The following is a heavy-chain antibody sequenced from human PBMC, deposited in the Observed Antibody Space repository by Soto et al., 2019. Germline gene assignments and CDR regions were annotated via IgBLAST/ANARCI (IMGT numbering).Heavy chain of an antibody. V-gene: IGHV1-69*01. J-gene: IGHJ4*02. CDR3: AILYYYDSSGFLPFDY. CDR2: FLHIYGAP. CDR1: GTTLSSCG. D-gene: IGHD3-22*01. Sequence: QVQLVQSGAEVRRPGSSVKVSCKSSGTTLSSCGVGWVRQAPGQGLEWVGGFLHIYGAPNYAQKFQGRVTITADEPTSTTYMELSSLGSEDTAVYYCAILYYYDSSGFLPFDYWGQGTLVTVSS.